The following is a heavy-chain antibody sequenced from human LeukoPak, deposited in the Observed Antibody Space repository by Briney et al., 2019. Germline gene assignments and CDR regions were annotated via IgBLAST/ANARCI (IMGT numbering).Heavy chain of an antibody. Sequence: PGGSLRLSCAASGFIFSDYPMPWVRQAPGKGLEWVAVIWYDGSNKYYADSVKGRFTISRDNSKNTLYLQMNSLRAEDTAVYYCAANKEDYWGQGTLVTVSS. CDR1: GFIFSDYP. CDR3: AANKEDY. V-gene: IGHV3-33*08. CDR2: IWYDGSNK. J-gene: IGHJ4*02. D-gene: IGHD4/OR15-4a*01.